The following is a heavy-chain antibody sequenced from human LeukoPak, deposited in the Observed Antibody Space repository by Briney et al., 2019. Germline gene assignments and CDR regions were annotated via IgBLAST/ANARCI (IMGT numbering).Heavy chain of an antibody. CDR2: ISYDGNNK. V-gene: IGHV3-30-3*01. D-gene: IGHD3-9*01. CDR3: ARDRAYSDILTGYYGYYYYYAMDV. Sequence: GGSLRLSCAASGFTFSSYAMHWVRQAPGKGLEWVAVISYDGNNKYYADSVKGRFTISRDKSKNTLYLQMNSLRAEDTAVYHRARDRAYSDILTGYYGYYYYYAMDVWGQGTTVTVSS. J-gene: IGHJ6*02. CDR1: GFTFSSYA.